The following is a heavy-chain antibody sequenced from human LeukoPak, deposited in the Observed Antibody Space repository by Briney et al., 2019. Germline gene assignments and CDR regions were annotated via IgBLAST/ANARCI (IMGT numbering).Heavy chain of an antibody. CDR1: GGTFSSYA. CDR2: IIPIFGTA. J-gene: IGHJ6*03. D-gene: IGHD3-3*01. V-gene: IGHV1-69*05. CDR3: ARGRYYDFWGGSKGSRGYYYHYMDV. Sequence: SVKVSCKASGGTFSSYAISWVRQAPGQGLEWMGGIIPIFGTANYAQKFQGRVTITTDESTSTAYMELSSLRSEDTAVYYCARGRYYDFWGGSKGSRGYYYHYMDVWGKGTTVTVSS.